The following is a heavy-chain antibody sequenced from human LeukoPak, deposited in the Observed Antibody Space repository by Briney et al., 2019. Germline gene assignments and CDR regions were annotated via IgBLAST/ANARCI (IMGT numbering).Heavy chain of an antibody. CDR1: GYTRTSYD. Sequence: GASVKVSCKPSGYTRTSYDINWLRQATGQGLECMAWMNPNSGWTGYAQKFQVRITMTRNTSVRTAYMELSSLRSEDTAVYICVRGHGVWYCFDSSGSLLDYWGEGTLVTASS. V-gene: IGHV1-8*01. J-gene: IGHJ4*02. CDR2: MNPNSGWT. D-gene: IGHD3-22*01. CDR3: VRGHGVWYCFDSSGSLLDY.